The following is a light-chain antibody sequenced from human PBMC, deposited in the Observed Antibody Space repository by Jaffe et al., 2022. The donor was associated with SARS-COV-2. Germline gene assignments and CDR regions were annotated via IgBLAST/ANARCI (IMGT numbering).Light chain of an antibody. Sequence: EIVMTQSPATLSVSPGERVTLSCRASQSVKSNLAWYQQKPGQAPRLLIYRASTGASGIPARFSGSGSGTEFTLTISSLQSEDFAVYYCQQYDNWPLTFGGGTKVEI. V-gene: IGKV3-15*01. CDR2: RAS. CDR1: QSVKSN. J-gene: IGKJ4*01. CDR3: QQYDNWPLT.